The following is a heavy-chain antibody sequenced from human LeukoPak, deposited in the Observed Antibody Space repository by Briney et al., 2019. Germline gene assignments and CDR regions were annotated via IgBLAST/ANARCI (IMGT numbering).Heavy chain of an antibody. CDR1: GFTVSSTY. CDR2: INPDGNKK. J-gene: IGHJ4*02. D-gene: IGHD5-18*01. V-gene: IGHV3-7*01. CDR3: ARDLAYSRLDY. Sequence: TGGSLRLSCAASGFTVSSTYMSWVRQAPGKGLEWVASINPDGNKKYSADSVKGRFTISRDNAENSLYLQMNSLRVEDTAFYYCARDLAYSRLDYWGQGMLVTVSS.